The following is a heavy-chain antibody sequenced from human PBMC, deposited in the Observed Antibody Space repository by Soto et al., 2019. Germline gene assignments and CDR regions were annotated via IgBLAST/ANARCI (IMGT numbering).Heavy chain of an antibody. Sequence: SETLSLTCAVYGGSFSGYYWTWIRQPPGTGLEWIGEINHSGSTNYNPSLKSRVTISVDTSKNQFSLKLSSVTAADTAVYYCARVTGRYYYGMDVWGQGTTVTVSS. CDR2: INHSGST. J-gene: IGHJ6*02. V-gene: IGHV4-34*01. CDR3: ARVTGRYYYGMDV. CDR1: GGSFSGYY.